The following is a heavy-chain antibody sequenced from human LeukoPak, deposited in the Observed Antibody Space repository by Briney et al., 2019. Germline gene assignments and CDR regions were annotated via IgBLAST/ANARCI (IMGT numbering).Heavy chain of an antibody. V-gene: IGHV4-59*01. CDR1: GGSISGYY. CDR2: IYYSGST. J-gene: IGHJ4*02. D-gene: IGHD3-10*01. Sequence: TSETLPLTCTVSGGSISGYYWSWVRQPPGKGLEWIGYIYYSGSTNYNPSLKSRVTISVDTSKNQFSLKLHSVTAADTAVYYCASLRYGSGSQGALDYGTDYWGQGSLVTVSS. CDR3: ASLRYGSGSQGALDYGTDY.